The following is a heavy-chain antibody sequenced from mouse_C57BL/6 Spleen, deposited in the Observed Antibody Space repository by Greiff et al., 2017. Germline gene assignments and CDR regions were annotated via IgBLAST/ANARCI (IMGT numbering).Heavy chain of an antibody. CDR2: INPNNGGT. CDR1: GYTFTDYY. CDR3: ARREAGDY. J-gene: IGHJ2*01. Sequence: EVQLQQSGPELVKPGASVKISCKASGYTFTDYYMNWVKQSPGQSLEWIGDINPNNGGTSYNQKFKGKATLTVDKSSSTAYMELRSLTSEDSAVYYCARREAGDYWGQGTTLTVSS. V-gene: IGHV1-26*01. D-gene: IGHD3-2*02.